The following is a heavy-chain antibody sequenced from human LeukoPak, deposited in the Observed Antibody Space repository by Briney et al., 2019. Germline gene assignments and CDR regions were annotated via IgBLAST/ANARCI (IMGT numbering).Heavy chain of an antibody. J-gene: IGHJ4*02. D-gene: IGHD3-16*01. CDR1: GGSFSGYY. Sequence: PSETLSLTCAVYGGSFSGYYWSWIRQPPGKGLEWIGEINHSGSTNYNPSLKSRVTISVDTSKTQFSLKLSSVTAADTAVYYCARGGPYRPLGYWGQGTLVTVSS. V-gene: IGHV4-34*01. CDR2: INHSGST. CDR3: ARGGPYRPLGY.